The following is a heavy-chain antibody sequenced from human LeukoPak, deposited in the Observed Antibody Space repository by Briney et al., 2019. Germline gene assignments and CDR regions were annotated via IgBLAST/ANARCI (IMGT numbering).Heavy chain of an antibody. CDR1: GFTLTQLA. CDR3: ATTSGTYYLY. Sequence: ASVWVSCKVSGFTLTQLAIHWVRQAPGKGLEWMGGFDPEDGETIYAQKFQGRVTMTEDTSTDTAYMELSSLRSEDTAVYYCATTSGTYYLYWGQGTMVTVSS. J-gene: IGHJ4*01. D-gene: IGHD2/OR15-2a*01. CDR2: FDPEDGET. V-gene: IGHV1-24*01.